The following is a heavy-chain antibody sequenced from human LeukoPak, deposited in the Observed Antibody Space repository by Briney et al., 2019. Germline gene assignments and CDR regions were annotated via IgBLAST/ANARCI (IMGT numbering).Heavy chain of an antibody. V-gene: IGHV4-34*01. D-gene: IGHD5-12*01. J-gene: IGHJ6*02. CDR3: ARGRENLYIVATRDEYYYGMDV. Sequence: SETLPLTFVVYGGFHRGYYWPWIRQPPGKGLEWIGEINHRGSTNYNPSLKSRVTISVDTSENQVSLKLSSVSAADTAVYYCARGRENLYIVATRDEYYYGMDVWGQGTTVTVSS. CDR1: GGFHRGYY. CDR2: INHRGST.